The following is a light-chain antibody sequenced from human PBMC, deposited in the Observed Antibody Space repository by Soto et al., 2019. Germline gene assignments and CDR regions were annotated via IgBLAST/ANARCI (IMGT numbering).Light chain of an antibody. Sequence: DIQMTQSPSTLSASVGDRVTITCRASQSISSWLAWYQQKPGKAPKLLIYAASNRATGIPARFSGSGSRTDFTLTISSLEPEDFAVYYCQQRSNWPFTFGPGTKVDIK. J-gene: IGKJ3*01. CDR2: AAS. CDR3: QQRSNWPFT. CDR1: QSISSW. V-gene: IGKV1-5*01.